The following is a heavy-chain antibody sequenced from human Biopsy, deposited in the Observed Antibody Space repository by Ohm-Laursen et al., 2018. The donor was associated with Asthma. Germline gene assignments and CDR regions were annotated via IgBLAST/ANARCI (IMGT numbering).Heavy chain of an antibody. V-gene: IGHV3-33*07. CDR2: IWYDGRKK. CDR3: ARKIAARGGMGV. D-gene: IGHD6-6*01. J-gene: IGHJ6*02. Sequence: SLRLSCAASGFAVSRDHMFWARQAPGKGLEWVSFIWYDGRKKTYADSVKGRFTISRDNSKNTLYLQMNSLRAEDTAVYYCARKIAARGGMGVWGQGTTVTVSS. CDR1: GFAVSRDH.